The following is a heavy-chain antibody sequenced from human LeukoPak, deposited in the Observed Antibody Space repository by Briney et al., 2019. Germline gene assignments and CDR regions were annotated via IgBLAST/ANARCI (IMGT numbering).Heavy chain of an antibody. D-gene: IGHD2-15*01. CDR2: IKKDGSEK. V-gene: IGHV3-7*03. CDR3: TTDTWYSAGH. CDR1: GFIFSGSW. Sequence: GGSLRLSCTASGFIFSGSWMAWIRQAPGKGLEWVAIIKKDGSEKYYVDSMKGRFTISRDNAKDSLFLQMNSLRAEDTAIYYCTTDTWYSAGHWGQGTLVTVSS. J-gene: IGHJ4*02.